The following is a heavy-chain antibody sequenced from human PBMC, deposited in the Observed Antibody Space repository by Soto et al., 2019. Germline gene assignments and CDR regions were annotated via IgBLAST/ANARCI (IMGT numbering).Heavy chain of an antibody. CDR1: SYTFNTFG. CDR2: ISAQKGNT. Sequence: ASVKVSCKASSYTFNTFGISWVRQAPGQGLEWMGWISAQKGNTNYAQSLQGRLTMTMDTSTSTAYMELRSLRSDDTAVYYCAGYRSSSYDAFDIWGQGTMVTVSS. D-gene: IGHD6-6*01. V-gene: IGHV1-18*01. J-gene: IGHJ3*02. CDR3: AGYRSSSYDAFDI.